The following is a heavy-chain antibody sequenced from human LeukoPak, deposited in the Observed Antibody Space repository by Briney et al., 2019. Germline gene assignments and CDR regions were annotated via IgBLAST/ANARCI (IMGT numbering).Heavy chain of an antibody. V-gene: IGHV3-30*04. CDR1: GFTFSSYA. CDR2: ISYDGSNK. J-gene: IGHJ4*02. D-gene: IGHD2-2*01. CDR3: ARPYCVSTSCPSDY. Sequence: GGSLRLSCAASGFTFSSYAIHWVRQAPGKGLEWVAVISYDGSNKYYADSVKGRFTISRDNSKNTLYLQMNTLRAEDTAVYYCARPYCVSTSCPSDYWGQGTLVTVSS.